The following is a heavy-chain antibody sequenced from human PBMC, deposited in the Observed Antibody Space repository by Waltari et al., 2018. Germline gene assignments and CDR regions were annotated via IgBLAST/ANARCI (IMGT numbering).Heavy chain of an antibody. CDR2: ISSSSTI. CDR3: ARDGGYGDYVDY. V-gene: IGHV3-48*01. Sequence: EVQLVESGGGLVQPGGSLRLSCAASGFTFSSYSMNWVRQAPGKGLEWVSYISSSSTIYYADSVKGRFTISRDNAKNSLYLQMNSLRAEDTAVYYCARDGGYGDYVDYWGQGTLVTVSS. J-gene: IGHJ4*02. CDR1: GFTFSSYS. D-gene: IGHD6-19*01.